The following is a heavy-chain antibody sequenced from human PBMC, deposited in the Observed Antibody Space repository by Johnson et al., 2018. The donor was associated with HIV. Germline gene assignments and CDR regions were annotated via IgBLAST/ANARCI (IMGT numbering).Heavy chain of an antibody. D-gene: IGHD3-10*01. V-gene: IGHV3-66*01. CDR3: ARDRLLWFRELWPHDALDI. Sequence: MQLVESGGGLVQPGGSLRLSCAASGFTVSSNYMSWVRQAPGKGLEWVSVIYSGGTTYHADSVKGRFIISRDNSKSTLYLQMNSLRAEDTAVYYCARDRLLWFRELWPHDALDIWGQGTMVSVSS. J-gene: IGHJ3*02. CDR2: IYSGGTT. CDR1: GFTVSSNY.